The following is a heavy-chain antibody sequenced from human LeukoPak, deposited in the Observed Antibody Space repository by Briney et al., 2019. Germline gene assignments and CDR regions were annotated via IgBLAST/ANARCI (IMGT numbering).Heavy chain of an antibody. CDR2: ITTSSVYK. CDR1: GFSFSMSN. Sequence: GGSLRLSCAASGFSFSMSNMNWVRQAPGKGLEWVSSITTSSVYKYYTDSVKGRFTISRDNAKNSLFLQMNSLRVDDTAVYYCARANSVSFPWGVFDLWGQGTLVTVSS. D-gene: IGHD1-26*01. V-gene: IGHV3-21*01. J-gene: IGHJ4*02. CDR3: ARANSVSFPWGVFDL.